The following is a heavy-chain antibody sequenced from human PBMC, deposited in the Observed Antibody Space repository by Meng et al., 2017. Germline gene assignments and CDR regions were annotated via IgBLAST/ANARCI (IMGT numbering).Heavy chain of an antibody. V-gene: IGHV1-69*01. Sequence: QLQLVESGAGVKKPGSSVKVSCKASGGTLSSYAISWVRQAPGQGLEWMGGIIPIFGTANYAQKFQGRVTITADESTRTAYMELSSLRSEDTAVYYCARNDGTGDRTGGDYWGQGTLVTVSS. CDR1: GGTLSSYA. J-gene: IGHJ4*02. CDR3: ARNDGTGDRTGGDY. CDR2: IIPIFGTA. D-gene: IGHD7-27*01.